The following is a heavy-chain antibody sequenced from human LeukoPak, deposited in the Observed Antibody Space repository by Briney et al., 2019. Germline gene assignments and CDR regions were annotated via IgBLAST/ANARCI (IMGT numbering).Heavy chain of an antibody. V-gene: IGHV4-34*01. CDR3: ARGRSYYGSGSPLGY. J-gene: IGHJ4*02. CDR1: GGSFSGYY. D-gene: IGHD3-10*01. CDR2: INHSGST. Sequence: KPSETLSLTCAVYGGSFSGYYWSWIRQPPGKGLEWIGEINHSGSTNYNPSLKSRVTISVDTSKNQFSLKLSSVTAADTAVYYCARGRSYYGSGSPLGYWGQGTLVTVSS.